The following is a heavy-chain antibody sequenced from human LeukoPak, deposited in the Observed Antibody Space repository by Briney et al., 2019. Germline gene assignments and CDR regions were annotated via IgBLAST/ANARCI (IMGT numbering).Heavy chain of an antibody. J-gene: IGHJ6*03. Sequence: ASVKVSCKASGGTFSSYAISWVRQAPGQGLEWMGWISAYNGNTNYAQKLQGRVTMTTDTSTSTAYMELRSLRSDDTAVYYCARDPMATKSLYYYYYMDVWGKGTTVTVSS. V-gene: IGHV1-18*01. CDR3: ARDPMATKSLYYYYYMDV. D-gene: IGHD5-24*01. CDR1: GGTFSSYA. CDR2: ISAYNGNT.